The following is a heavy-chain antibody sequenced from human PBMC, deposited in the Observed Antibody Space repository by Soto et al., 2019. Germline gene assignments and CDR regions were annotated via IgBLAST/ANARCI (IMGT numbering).Heavy chain of an antibody. D-gene: IGHD6-19*01. Sequence: QVQLQQWGAGLLKPSETLSLTCAVYGGSFSGYYWSWIRQPPGKGLEWIGEINHSGSTNYNPSLKSRVTISVDTSKNQFSLKLSSVTAADTAVYYCARGVMGSSGSWGQGTLVTVSS. CDR2: INHSGST. V-gene: IGHV4-34*01. J-gene: IGHJ5*02. CDR3: ARGVMGSSGS. CDR1: GGSFSGYY.